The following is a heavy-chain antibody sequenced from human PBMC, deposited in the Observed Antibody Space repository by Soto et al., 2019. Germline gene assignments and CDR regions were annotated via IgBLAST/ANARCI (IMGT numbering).Heavy chain of an antibody. Sequence: GGSLRLSCAASGFTFSSYSMNWGRQAPGKGLEWVSSISSSSSYIYYADSVKGRFTISRDNAKNSLYLQMNSLRAEDTAVYYCARGILTTSNYYYYGMDVWGQGTTVTVSS. CDR3: ARGILTTSNYYYYGMDV. D-gene: IGHD4-4*01. CDR2: ISSSSSYI. V-gene: IGHV3-21*01. J-gene: IGHJ6*02. CDR1: GFTFSSYS.